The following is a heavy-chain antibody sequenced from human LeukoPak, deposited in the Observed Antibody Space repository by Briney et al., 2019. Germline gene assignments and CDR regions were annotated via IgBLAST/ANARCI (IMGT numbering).Heavy chain of an antibody. CDR1: GGSISSSSYY. D-gene: IGHD3-10*01. J-gene: IGHJ5*02. CDR3: AKASPHYYRSGSYYLNPFDP. CDR2: ISGSGDST. V-gene: IGHV3-23*01. Sequence: ETLSLTCTVSGGSISSSSYYWGWIRQPPGKGLEWVSAISGSGDSTYYADSVKGRFTISRDNSKNTLYLQMNSLRAEDTAVYYCAKASPHYYRSGSYYLNPFDPWGQGTLVTVSS.